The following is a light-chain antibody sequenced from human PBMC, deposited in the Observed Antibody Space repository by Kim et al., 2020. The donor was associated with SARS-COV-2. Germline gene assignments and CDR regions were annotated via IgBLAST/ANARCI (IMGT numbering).Light chain of an antibody. CDR2: AAS. CDR1: QTMSSNF. V-gene: IGKV3-20*01. Sequence: SPRERATLSCRASQTMSSNFLVWYQQKPGQAPRLLIYAASKRATGIPDRFSGSGSGTDFTLTISRLDPEDFAVYYCQQSGNARWTFGQGTKVEIK. CDR3: QQSGNARWT. J-gene: IGKJ1*01.